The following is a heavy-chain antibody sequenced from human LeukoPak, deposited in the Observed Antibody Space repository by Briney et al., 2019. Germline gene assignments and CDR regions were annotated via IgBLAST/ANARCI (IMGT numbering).Heavy chain of an antibody. J-gene: IGHJ4*02. V-gene: IGHV3-48*01. Sequence: GGSLRLSCAASGFTFSSYSMNWVRQAPGKGLEWVSYISSSSSTIYYADSVKGRFTISRDNSKNTLYLQVNSLRAEDTAVYYCAKDQGPYYYDSSGYYPDYWGQGTLVTVSS. CDR3: AKDQGPYYYDSSGYYPDY. CDR2: ISSSSSTI. D-gene: IGHD3-22*01. CDR1: GFTFSSYS.